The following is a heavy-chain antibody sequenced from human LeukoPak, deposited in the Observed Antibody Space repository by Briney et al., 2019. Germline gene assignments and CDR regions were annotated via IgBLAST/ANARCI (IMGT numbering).Heavy chain of an antibody. Sequence: GGSLRLSCAACGFTFRSYAMRWVREARGKGGEGVSAISGSGGSTYYADSVKGRFNISRDNSKNPLYLQMNTLSTDDTAVYYCAPRGDTAMVTNYFDSWGQGTLVTVSS. CDR2: ISGSGGST. V-gene: IGHV3-23*01. CDR3: APRGDTAMVTNYFDS. D-gene: IGHD5-18*01. J-gene: IGHJ4*02. CDR1: GFTFRSYA.